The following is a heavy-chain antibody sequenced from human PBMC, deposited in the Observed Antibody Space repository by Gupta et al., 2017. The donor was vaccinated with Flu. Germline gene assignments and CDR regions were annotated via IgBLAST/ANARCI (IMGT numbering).Heavy chain of an antibody. J-gene: IGHJ4*02. CDR1: GFTFNDAW. D-gene: IGHD6-19*01. V-gene: IGHV3-15*01. CDR2: IKSTNKGAKK. CDR3: TXLAAAKFCDGECV. Sequence: EAQLVESGGRLVKPGGSLRLSCAASGFTFNDAWMGWVRQAPGKGLEWVGRIKSTNKGAKKDYAAVVEGRFTMSRDDSKNTMYLEMTSLKKEXTXVYDCTXLAAAKFCDGECVWGQGTQVTVSS.